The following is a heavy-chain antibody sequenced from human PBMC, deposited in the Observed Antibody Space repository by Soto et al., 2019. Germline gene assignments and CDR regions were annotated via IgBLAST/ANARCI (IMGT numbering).Heavy chain of an antibody. CDR2: IIPMFGTV. Sequence: SVKVSCKASGGSFSSFAISWVRQAPGQGLEWMGGIIPMFGTVNYAQKFQGRVTITADESTSTANMELSSLRSEDTAMYYCAKEGTHYFDSSGYQYYFDFWGQGTLVTVSS. D-gene: IGHD3-22*01. V-gene: IGHV1-69*13. CDR3: AKEGTHYFDSSGYQYYFDF. CDR1: GGSFSSFA. J-gene: IGHJ4*02.